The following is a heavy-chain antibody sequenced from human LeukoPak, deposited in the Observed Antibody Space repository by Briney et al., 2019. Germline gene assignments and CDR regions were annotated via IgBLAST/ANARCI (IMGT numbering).Heavy chain of an antibody. V-gene: IGHV3-7*03. CDR1: GFTFSNAW. CDR3: AKVQFRYYDSSGYYPVDY. Sequence: PGGSLRLSCAASGFTFSNAWMNWVRQAPGKGLEWVANIKPDGSDKYYVDSVKGRFTISRDNSKNTLYLQMNSLRAEDTAVYYCAKVQFRYYDSSGYYPVDYWGQGTLVTVSS. D-gene: IGHD3-22*01. J-gene: IGHJ4*02. CDR2: IKPDGSDK.